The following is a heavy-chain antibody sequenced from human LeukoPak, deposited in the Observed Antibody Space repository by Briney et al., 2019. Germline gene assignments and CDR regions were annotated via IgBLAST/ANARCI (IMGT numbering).Heavy chain of an antibody. V-gene: IGHV3-74*01. Sequence: GGSLRLSCAASGLTLSPFWMHWVRQAPGKGLGWVSHINTDGTATTYADSVRGRFTISRDNAKSTLYLQMNNLRAEDTALYYCVRDSNLSFDYWGQGSLVTVSS. CDR2: INTDGTAT. CDR3: VRDSNLSFDY. CDR1: GLTLSPFW. J-gene: IGHJ4*02. D-gene: IGHD1-14*01.